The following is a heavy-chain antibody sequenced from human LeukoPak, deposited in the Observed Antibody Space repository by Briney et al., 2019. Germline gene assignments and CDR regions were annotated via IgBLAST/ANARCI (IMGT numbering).Heavy chain of an antibody. CDR3: AKWGDYDVLTGYYVSDY. J-gene: IGHJ4*02. Sequence: GASLRLSCVASGFTFSNYAMSWVRQAPGKGLEWVSAITGSGGNTYYADSVKGRFTISRDNSKNTVFLQKNSLRAEDTAVYYCAKWGDYDVLTGYYVSDYWGQGTLATVSS. D-gene: IGHD3-9*01. V-gene: IGHV3-23*01. CDR1: GFTFSNYA. CDR2: ITGSGGNT.